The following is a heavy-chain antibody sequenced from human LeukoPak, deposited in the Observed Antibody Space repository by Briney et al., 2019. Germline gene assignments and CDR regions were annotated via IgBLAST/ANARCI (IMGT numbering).Heavy chain of an antibody. J-gene: IGHJ4*02. CDR3: ARSIIVGATRGPFDY. D-gene: IGHD1-26*01. V-gene: IGHV3-30*02. CDR1: GFSFSGYG. CDR2: IRYDGSNE. Sequence: PGGSLRLSCAASGFSFSGYGMHWVRQAPGKGLEWVAFIRYDGSNEYYADSVKGRFTISRDKSKNTLSLQMNGLRVEDTAVYYCARSIIVGATRGPFDYWGQGTLVTVSS.